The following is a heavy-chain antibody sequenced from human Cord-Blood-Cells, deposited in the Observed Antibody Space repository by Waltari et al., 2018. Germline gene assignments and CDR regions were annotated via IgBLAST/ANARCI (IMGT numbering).Heavy chain of an antibody. CDR3: ARKATGVRFDY. CDR1: GGPLSSSSYY. CDR2: IYYSGST. J-gene: IGHJ4*02. V-gene: IGHV4-39*01. D-gene: IGHD7-27*01. Sequence: QLQLQESGPGLVKPSETLSLTCTVPGGPLSSSSYYWGWIRQPPGKGLEWIGSIYYSGSTYYNPSLKSRVTISVDTSKNQFSLKLSSVTAADTAVYYCARKATGVRFDYWGQGTLVTVSS.